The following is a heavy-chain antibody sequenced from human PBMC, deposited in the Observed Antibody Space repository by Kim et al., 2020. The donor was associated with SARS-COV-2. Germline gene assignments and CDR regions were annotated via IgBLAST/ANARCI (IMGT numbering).Heavy chain of an antibody. Sequence: GGSLRLSCAASGFIFSDFYMSWVRQAPGKGLEWISYISTSSGNIKYADSVKGRFTISRDNAHNSLFLQMNNLRVGDTALYYCARTRNGVNPYFYGLDVWGQGTTVTVSS. V-gene: IGHV3-11*03. D-gene: IGHD2-8*01. J-gene: IGHJ6*02. CDR1: GFIFSDFY. CDR2: ISTSSGNI. CDR3: ARTRNGVNPYFYGLDV.